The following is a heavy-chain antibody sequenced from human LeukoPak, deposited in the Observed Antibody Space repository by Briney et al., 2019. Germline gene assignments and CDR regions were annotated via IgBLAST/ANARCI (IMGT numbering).Heavy chain of an antibody. Sequence: GGSLRLSCAASGFTYSSYLMSWVRQAPGKGLEWVANIKQDGSEKYYVDSVKGRFTISRDNAKNSLYLQMNSLRAEDTAVYYCARDLTNEYSSGWYAYYFDYWGQGTLVTVSS. CDR3: ARDLTNEYSSGWYAYYFDY. CDR2: IKQDGSEK. D-gene: IGHD6-19*01. V-gene: IGHV3-7*01. J-gene: IGHJ4*02. CDR1: GFTYSSYL.